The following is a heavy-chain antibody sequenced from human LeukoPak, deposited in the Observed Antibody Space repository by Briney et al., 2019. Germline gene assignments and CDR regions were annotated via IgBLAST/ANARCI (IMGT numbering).Heavy chain of an antibody. Sequence: GASVKVSCKASGYTFIDYYVHWVRQATGQGLEWMGWINPKSGGTNCAQNFQGRVTMTRDTSTSTVYMELSSLRSEDTAVYYCARDLGSGSYYYYGMDVWGQGTTVTVSS. CDR3: ARDLGSGSYYYYGMDV. V-gene: IGHV1-2*02. D-gene: IGHD3-22*01. CDR2: INPKSGGT. CDR1: GYTFIDYY. J-gene: IGHJ6*02.